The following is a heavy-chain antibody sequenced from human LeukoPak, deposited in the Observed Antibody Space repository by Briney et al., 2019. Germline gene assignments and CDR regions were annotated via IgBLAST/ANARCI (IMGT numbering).Heavy chain of an antibody. CDR3: TTDPWATLTKHYAFDI. V-gene: IGHV3-15*01. CDR1: GFTFSDYW. D-gene: IGHD4-17*01. J-gene: IGHJ3*02. CDR2: LKSTADGGTT. Sequence: GGSLRLSCAASGFTFSDYWMSWVRQAPGKGLEWVGRLKSTADGGTTDYAAPVRGRFTVSRDDSKDMLYLQMNSLKADDTAVYYCTTDPWATLTKHYAFDIWGQGTMVTVSS.